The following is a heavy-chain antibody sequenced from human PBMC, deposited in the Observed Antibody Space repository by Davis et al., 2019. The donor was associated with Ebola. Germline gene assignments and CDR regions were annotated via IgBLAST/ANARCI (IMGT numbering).Heavy chain of an antibody. J-gene: IGHJ5*02. CDR1: GDSISSSSYY. CDR3: ARVHYDFWSGYYTGNWFDP. V-gene: IGHV4-39*07. Sequence: GSLRPSCTVSGDSISSSSYYWGWIRQPPGKGLEWLGSIYYSGSTNYNPSLKSRVTISVDTSKNQFSLKLSSVTAADTAVYYCARVHYDFWSGYYTGNWFDPWGQGTLVTVSS. D-gene: IGHD3-3*01. CDR2: IYYSGST.